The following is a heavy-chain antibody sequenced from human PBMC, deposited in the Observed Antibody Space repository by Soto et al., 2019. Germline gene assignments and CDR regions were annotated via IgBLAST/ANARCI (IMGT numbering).Heavy chain of an antibody. CDR3: ARERHLNSPSDAFDL. V-gene: IGHV1-2*02. Sequence: QVHLVQSGAEVKKPGASVKVSCMASGYNFIAQNIHWVRQAPGLGLKWMGKMNPNSGGSDYAQEFQGRVTVTRDTSIPTVYMELTSLTSDDTAVYYCARERHLNSPSDAFDLWGQGTMVIVSS. D-gene: IGHD1-7*01. CDR1: GYNFIAQN. J-gene: IGHJ3*01. CDR2: MNPNSGGS.